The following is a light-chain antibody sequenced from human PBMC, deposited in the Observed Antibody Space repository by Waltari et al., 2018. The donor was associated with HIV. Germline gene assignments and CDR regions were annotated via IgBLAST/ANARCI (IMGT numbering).Light chain of an antibody. V-gene: IGLV2-23*02. CDR2: EVS. J-gene: IGLJ2*01. CDR1: SSAVGSPNL. CDR3: CSYAGSSTPVV. Sequence: SALTQPASVSGSPAQSLTISCPGTSSAVGSPNLIHSYQHHPGKPPKPMLYEVSKRPSGVSNRFSGSKSGNTASLTISGLQAEDEADYYCCSYAGSSTPVVFGGGTKLTVL.